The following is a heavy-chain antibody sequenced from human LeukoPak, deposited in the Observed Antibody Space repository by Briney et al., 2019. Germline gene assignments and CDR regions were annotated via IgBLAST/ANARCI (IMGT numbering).Heavy chain of an antibody. CDR2: LKSDGSET. Sequence: GGSLRLSCAASGFTFSSYAMSWVRQAPGKGLVWVSRLKSDGSETTYVDSVKGRFTISRDNAKNTLYLQMHSLRAEDTAVYYCARRVEHTSSTAAGSHYGMDVWGQGTTVTVSS. D-gene: IGHD6-6*01. J-gene: IGHJ6*02. V-gene: IGHV3-74*01. CDR1: GFTFSSYA. CDR3: ARRVEHTSSTAAGSHYGMDV.